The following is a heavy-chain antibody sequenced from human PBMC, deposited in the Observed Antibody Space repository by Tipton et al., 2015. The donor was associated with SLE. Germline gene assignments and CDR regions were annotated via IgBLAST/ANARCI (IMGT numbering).Heavy chain of an antibody. D-gene: IGHD2-15*01. CDR1: GGSITSDNW. Sequence: TLSLTCTVSGGSITSDNWWSWVRQPPGKGLEWIGEIYHTGSTKYNPSLKSRVTISVDKSKNQFSLKLSSVTAADTAVYFCARHCSGAGCTHRSVFYGMDVWGQGTTVTVSS. J-gene: IGHJ6*02. CDR2: IYHTGST. CDR3: ARHCSGAGCTHRSVFYGMDV. V-gene: IGHV4-4*01.